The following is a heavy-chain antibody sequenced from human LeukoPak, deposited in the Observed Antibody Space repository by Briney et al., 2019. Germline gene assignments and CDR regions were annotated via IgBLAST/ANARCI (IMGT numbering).Heavy chain of an antibody. J-gene: IGHJ4*02. V-gene: IGHV3-23*01. CDR2: ISGSGGST. Sequence: GGSLRLSCAASGFTFSSYAMSWVRQAPGKGLEWVSTISGSGGSTYYADSVKGRFTISRDNSKNSLYLQMNSLRAEDTAVYYCAKMILTTVVYYFDYWGQGTLVTVSS. D-gene: IGHD4-17*01. CDR1: GFTFSSYA. CDR3: AKMILTTVVYYFDY.